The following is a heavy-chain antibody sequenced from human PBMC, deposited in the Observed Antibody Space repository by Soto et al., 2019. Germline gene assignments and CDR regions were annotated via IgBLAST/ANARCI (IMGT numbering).Heavy chain of an antibody. D-gene: IGHD4-17*01. CDR1: GFSLSTSGVG. CDR3: ARATNTVTNFDY. CDR2: IYWDDDK. V-gene: IGHV2-5*02. J-gene: IGHJ4*02. Sequence: QITLKESGPPLVKPTQTLTLTCTFSGFSLSTSGVGVGWIRQPPGKALEWLALIYWDDDKRYSPSLKSRLTITKDTSKNQVVLTMTNMDPVDTATYYCARATNTVTNFDYWGQGTLVTVSS.